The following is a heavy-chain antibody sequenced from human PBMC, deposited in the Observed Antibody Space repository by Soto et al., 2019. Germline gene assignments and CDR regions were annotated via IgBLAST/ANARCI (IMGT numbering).Heavy chain of an antibody. D-gene: IGHD3-10*01. CDR3: VGGQFYFDS. CDR2: ISYDGSNK. J-gene: IGHJ4*02. Sequence: QVQLVESGGGVVQPGRSLRLSCAASGFPFTSYGMHWVREGPGKGLEWLAVISYDGSNKFYADSVKGRFTISRDNSKNTLYLQMNSLRPEDTALYYCVGGQFYFDSRGQGTLVIDSS. V-gene: IGHV3-30*03. CDR1: GFPFTSYG.